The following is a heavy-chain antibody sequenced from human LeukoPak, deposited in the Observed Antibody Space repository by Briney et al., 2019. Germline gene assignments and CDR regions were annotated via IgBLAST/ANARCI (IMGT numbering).Heavy chain of an antibody. J-gene: IGHJ5*02. D-gene: IGHD2-15*01. CDR3: ARDVGYCSGGSCYSREDNWLDP. CDR2: ISYDGSNK. CDR1: GFTFSSYA. Sequence: GGSLRLSCAASGFTFSSYAMHWVRQAPGKGLEWVAVISYDGSNKYYADSVKGRFTISRDNSKNTLYLQMNSLRAEDTAVYYCARDVGYCSGGSCYSREDNWLDPWGQGTLVTVSS. V-gene: IGHV3-30*04.